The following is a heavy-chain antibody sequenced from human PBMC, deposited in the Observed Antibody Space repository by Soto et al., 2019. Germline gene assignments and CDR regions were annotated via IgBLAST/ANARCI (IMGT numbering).Heavy chain of an antibody. CDR3: ARGSRRWSKTPSERLNWLDP. D-gene: IGHD1-1*01. CDR1: GGSFSDFS. Sequence: SETLSLTCAVYGGSFSDFSWTWIRQSPGKGLEWVGEISPSGTTNYNASLKSRVTISVDTSKNQISLELTSVTAEDTAVYYCARGSRRWSKTPSERLNWLDPWGQGTLVT. V-gene: IGHV4-34*01. J-gene: IGHJ5*02. CDR2: ISPSGTT.